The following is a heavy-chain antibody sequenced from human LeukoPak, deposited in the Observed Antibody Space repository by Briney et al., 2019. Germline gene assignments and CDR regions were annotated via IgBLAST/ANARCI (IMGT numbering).Heavy chain of an antibody. V-gene: IGHV3-48*04. CDR3: ARGRYCSSTSCYRGDFDY. CDR1: GFTFSFYS. CDR2: ISRSSSSSTI. J-gene: IGHJ4*02. Sequence: GGSLRLSCAASGFTFSFYSMNWVRQAPGKGLEWVSYISRSSSSSTIYYADSVKGRFTISRDNAKNSLYLQMNSLRAEDTAVYYCARGRYCSSTSCYRGDFDYWGQGTLVTVSS. D-gene: IGHD2-2*02.